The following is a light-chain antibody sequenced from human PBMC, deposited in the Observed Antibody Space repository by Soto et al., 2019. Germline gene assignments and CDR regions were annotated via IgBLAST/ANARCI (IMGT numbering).Light chain of an antibody. CDR3: AAWDDSVNSVI. J-gene: IGLJ2*01. CDR1: RSNIGTNP. CDR2: TNT. V-gene: IGLV1-44*01. Sequence: QSVLTQPPSASGTPGPSVSISCSGSRSNIGTNPVNWYQQLPGTAPKLLFYTNTQRPSGVPDRFSASKSGTSAYLAISGMQSEDEADYDWAAWDDSVNSVIFGGGTKLTVL.